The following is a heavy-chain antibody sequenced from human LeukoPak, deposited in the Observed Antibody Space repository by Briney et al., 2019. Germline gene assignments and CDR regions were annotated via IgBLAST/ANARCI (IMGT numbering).Heavy chain of an antibody. J-gene: IGHJ4*02. V-gene: IGHV4-4*02. D-gene: IGHD1-26*01. CDR2: MYHSGST. CDR1: GGSISSSNW. CDR3: AREGIYGERRDYSGSYYQSYFDY. Sequence: SETLPRTCAVSGGSISSSNWWSWIRQPPGKGLEWIGEMYHSGSTNYNPSLKSRVTISVDTSKNQFSLKLSSVTPEDTAVYYCAREGIYGERRDYSGSYYQSYFDYWGQGTLVTVSS.